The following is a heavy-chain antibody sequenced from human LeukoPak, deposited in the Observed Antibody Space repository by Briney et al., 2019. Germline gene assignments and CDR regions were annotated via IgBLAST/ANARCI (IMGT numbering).Heavy chain of an antibody. Sequence: GGSLRLSCAASGFTFSDYYMSWIRQAPGKGLEWVSYISSSSYTNYADSVKGRFTISRDNAKNSLYLRMDSLRAEDTAVYYCARDTKAYYGSGSYFDYWGQGTLVTVSS. J-gene: IGHJ4*02. V-gene: IGHV3-11*05. CDR2: ISSSSYT. D-gene: IGHD3-10*01. CDR1: GFTFSDYY. CDR3: ARDTKAYYGSGSYFDY.